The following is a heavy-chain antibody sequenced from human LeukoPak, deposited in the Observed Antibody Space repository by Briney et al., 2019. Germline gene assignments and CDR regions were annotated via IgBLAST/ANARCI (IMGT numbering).Heavy chain of an antibody. V-gene: IGHV4-59*01. CDR2: IYNSGST. Sequence: ATLSLTCTVSGDSISSNYWSWIRQPPGKGLEGIGYIYNSGSTKYNPSLNVRVTISDDTTKNLFSLKLTSVTDTAVYYCAPCKDEFGDYGCTPWGKETVDSVST. CDR1: GDSISSNY. D-gene: IGHD4-17*01. CDR3: APCKDEFGDYGCTP. J-gene: IGHJ5*02.